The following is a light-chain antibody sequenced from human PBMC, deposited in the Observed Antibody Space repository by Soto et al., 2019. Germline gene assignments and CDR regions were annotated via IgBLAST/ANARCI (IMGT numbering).Light chain of an antibody. Sequence: TQSPGTLSVSPGERATLSCRASQSVSSNLAWYQQKLGQFPRLLIYDASTRATGIPDTFSGGGSGTDFTLTISRLEPEDFAVYYCQHYGSPLTFDGG. J-gene: IGKJ4*01. CDR1: QSVSSN. CDR3: QHYGSPLT. CDR2: DAS. V-gene: IGKV3-20*01.